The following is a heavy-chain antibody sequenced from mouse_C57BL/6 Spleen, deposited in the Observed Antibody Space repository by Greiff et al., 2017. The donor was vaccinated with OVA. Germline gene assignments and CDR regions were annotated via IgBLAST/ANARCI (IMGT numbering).Heavy chain of an antibody. D-gene: IGHD1-1*01. CDR3: VRKHGSSLLWYFDV. J-gene: IGHJ1*03. Sequence: EVQRVESGGGLVQPKGSLKLSCAASGFTFNTYAMHWVRQAPGKGLEWVARIRSKSSNYATYYADSVKDRFTISRDDSQSMLYLQMNNLKTEDTAMYYCVRKHGSSLLWYFDVWGTGTTVTVSS. V-gene: IGHV10-3*01. CDR1: GFTFNTYA. CDR2: IRSKSSNYAT.